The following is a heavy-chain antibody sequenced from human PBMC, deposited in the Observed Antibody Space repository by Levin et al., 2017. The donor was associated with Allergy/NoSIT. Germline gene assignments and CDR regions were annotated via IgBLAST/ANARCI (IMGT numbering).Heavy chain of an antibody. V-gene: IGHV4-31*03. CDR1: GGSISSGGYY. D-gene: IGHD5-24*01. CDR3: ARGHMATMFPWFDP. Sequence: SETLSLTCTVSGGSISSGGYYWSWIRQHPGKGLEWIGYIYYSGSTYYNPSLKSRVTISVDTSKNQFSLKLSSVTAADTAVYYCARGHMATMFPWFDPWGQGTLVTVSS. CDR2: IYYSGST. J-gene: IGHJ5*02.